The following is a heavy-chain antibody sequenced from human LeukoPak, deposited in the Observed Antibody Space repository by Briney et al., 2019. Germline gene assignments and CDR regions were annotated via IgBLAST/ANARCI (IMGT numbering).Heavy chain of an antibody. J-gene: IGHJ4*02. V-gene: IGHV1-2*02. D-gene: IGHD6-19*01. Sequence: ASVKVSCKASGYTFTGYYMHWVRQAPGQGLEWMGWINPNSGGTNYAQKFQGRVTMTRDTSISTAYMELSRLRSDDTAVYYCARRYSSGWYPDGRYYFDYWGQGTLVTLSS. CDR2: INPNSGGT. CDR3: ARRYSSGWYPDGRYYFDY. CDR1: GYTFTGYY.